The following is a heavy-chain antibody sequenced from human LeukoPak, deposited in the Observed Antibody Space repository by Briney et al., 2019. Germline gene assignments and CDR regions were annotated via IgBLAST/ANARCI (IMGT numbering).Heavy chain of an antibody. D-gene: IGHD1-26*01. CDR1: GYTFTSYD. CDR3: ARLGLVGAERNPLDH. J-gene: IGHJ4*02. Sequence: ASVKVSCKASGYTFTSYDINWVRQAAGQGLEWMGWMNPNSGNTGYAQKFQGRITMARNTSISTAFLQWSSLKASDTAMYYCARLGLVGAERNPLDHWGQGTLVTVSS. V-gene: IGHV1-8*01. CDR2: MNPNSGNT.